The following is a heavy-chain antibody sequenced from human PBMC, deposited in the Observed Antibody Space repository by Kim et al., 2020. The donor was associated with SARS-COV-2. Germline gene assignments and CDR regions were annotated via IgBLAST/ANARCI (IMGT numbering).Heavy chain of an antibody. CDR2: VAHDGSVE. D-gene: IGHD2-15*01. Sequence: GGSLRLSCAASGFTFSNHGMHWVRQAPGKGLDWVAVVAHDGSVEFYADSAKGRFTISRDNSRNTVYLQMNSLRVDDTADYYCAKEIGGGLHLEDWGQGNL. V-gene: IGHV3-30*18. CDR3: AKEIGGGLHLED. CDR1: GFTFSNHG. J-gene: IGHJ4*02.